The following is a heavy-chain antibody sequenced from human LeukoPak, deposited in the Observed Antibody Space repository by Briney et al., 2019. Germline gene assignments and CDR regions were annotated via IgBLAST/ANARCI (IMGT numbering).Heavy chain of an antibody. D-gene: IGHD3-22*01. J-gene: IGHJ4*02. Sequence: GGSLRLSCAASGFTISTYALSWVRQAPGKGLEWVSTVSGIGESTYYADSVKGRFTISRDTSKNTLYLQMSSLRAEDTAVYYCARTTPNDYDSSAHYSPFDYWGQGIQVTVSS. V-gene: IGHV3-23*01. CDR3: ARTTPNDYDSSAHYSPFDY. CDR2: VSGIGEST. CDR1: GFTISTYA.